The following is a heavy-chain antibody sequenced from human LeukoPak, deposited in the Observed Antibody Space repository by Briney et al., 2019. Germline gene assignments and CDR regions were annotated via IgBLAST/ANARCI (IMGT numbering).Heavy chain of an antibody. CDR1: GFTFSSYS. D-gene: IGHD2-15*01. CDR2: TSSSSSYI. CDR3: ARLKYCSGGSCRSFDI. V-gene: IGHV3-21*01. J-gene: IGHJ3*02. Sequence: GGSLRLSCAASGFTFSSYSMNWVRQAPGKGLEWVSSTSSSSSYIYYADSVKGRFTISRDNAKNSLYLQMNSLRAEDTAVYYCARLKYCSGGSCRSFDIWGQGTMVTVSS.